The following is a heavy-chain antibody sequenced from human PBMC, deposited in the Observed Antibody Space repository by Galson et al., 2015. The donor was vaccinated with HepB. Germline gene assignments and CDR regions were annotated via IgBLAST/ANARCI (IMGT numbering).Heavy chain of an antibody. CDR1: GYTFTGYY. V-gene: IGHV1-2*02. CDR3: AFDYDFWSGYSVDY. J-gene: IGHJ4*02. CDR2: INPNSGGT. Sequence: SVKVSCKASGYTFTGYYMHWVRQAPGQGLEWMGWINPNSGGTNYAQKFQGRVTMTRDTSISTAYMELSRLRSDDTAAYYCAFDYDFWSGYSVDYWGQGTLVTVSS. D-gene: IGHD3-3*01.